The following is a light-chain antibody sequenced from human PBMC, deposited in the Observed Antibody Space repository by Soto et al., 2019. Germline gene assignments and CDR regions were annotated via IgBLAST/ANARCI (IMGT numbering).Light chain of an antibody. CDR3: AAWDDSLNGNWV. J-gene: IGLJ3*02. CDR2: SNN. V-gene: IGLV1-44*01. CDR1: SSNIGSNT. Sequence: QSVRTQPPSASGTPGQRGTRTCSGSSSNIGSNTVNWYKQLPGMAPKLLIYSNNHRPSGVPDRFSGSKSGTSASLAISGLQSEDEADYYGAAWDDSLNGNWVFGGETKLTVL.